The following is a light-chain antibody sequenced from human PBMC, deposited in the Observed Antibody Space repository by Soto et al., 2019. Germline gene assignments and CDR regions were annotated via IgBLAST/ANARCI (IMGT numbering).Light chain of an antibody. CDR1: QSVRSW. J-gene: IGKJ4*01. CDR3: PQYDNYPLT. Sequence: DIQMTQSPSTLSASVGDRVTITCRASQSVRSWLAWYQQKPGRAPKFLIYDASSLESGVPSRFSGSGSGTEFTRTISKLQPDEFTTYYCPQYDNYPLTFGGGTKVEI. CDR2: DAS. V-gene: IGKV1-5*01.